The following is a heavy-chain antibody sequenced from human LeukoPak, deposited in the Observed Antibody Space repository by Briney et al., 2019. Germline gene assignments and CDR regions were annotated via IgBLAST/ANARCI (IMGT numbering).Heavy chain of an antibody. J-gene: IGHJ4*02. D-gene: IGHD6-19*01. CDR2: IRSAGDT. CDR1: GFMLSSYD. CDR3: ARVVRDASGWYHFDN. Sequence: QTGGSLRLSCAASGFMLSSYDMHWVRHATGKGREWVSGIRSAGDTYYSDPMKGRFTISRESAKNSLYLQMNSLRVGDTAVYYCARVVRDASGWYHFDNWGQGTLVTVSS. V-gene: IGHV3-13*04.